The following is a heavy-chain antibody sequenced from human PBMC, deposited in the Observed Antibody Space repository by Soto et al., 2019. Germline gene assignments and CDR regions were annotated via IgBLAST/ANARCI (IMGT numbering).Heavy chain of an antibody. Sequence: KAGGSLRLSCAASGFTFRSFTMNWVRQAPGKGLEWVSTISSNSAYIYYTDALRGRFTISRDNAKNSLHLQMNSLRAEDTAVYYCTRDASRDSSARGWFDPWGPGTLVPSPQ. D-gene: IGHD6-13*01. CDR1: GFTFRSFT. CDR3: TRDASRDSSARGWFDP. V-gene: IGHV3-21*01. CDR2: ISSNSAYI. J-gene: IGHJ5*02.